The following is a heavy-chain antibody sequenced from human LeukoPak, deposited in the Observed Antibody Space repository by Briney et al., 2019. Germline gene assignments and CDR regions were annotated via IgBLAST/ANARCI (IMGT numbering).Heavy chain of an antibody. CDR2: INHSGST. D-gene: IGHD3-10*01. CDR1: GGSFSGYY. J-gene: IGHJ4*02. V-gene: IGHV4-34*01. CDR3: ARVRVLLWFGELLGSGDYFDY. Sequence: SETLSLTCAVYGGSFSGYYWSWIRQPPGKGLEWIGEINHSGSTNYNPSPKSRVTISVDTSKNQFSLKLSSVTAADTAVYYRARVRVLLWFGELLGSGDYFDYWGQGTLVTVSS.